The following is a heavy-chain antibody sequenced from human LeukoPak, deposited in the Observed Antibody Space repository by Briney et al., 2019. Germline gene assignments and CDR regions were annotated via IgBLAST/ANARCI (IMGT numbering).Heavy chain of an antibody. CDR1: GFAFHAFD. CDR2: INSDGGKT. J-gene: IGHJ6*02. V-gene: IGHV3-43*02. Sequence: PGGSLRLSCAASGFAFHAFDMYWVRQAPGKGLEWVSRINSDGGKTYYADSVRCRFTISRDNSKNSLYLQMNSLRTDDAALYYCATWAFYHGLDVWGQGTTVTVSS. CDR3: ATWAFYHGLDV. D-gene: IGHD1-26*01.